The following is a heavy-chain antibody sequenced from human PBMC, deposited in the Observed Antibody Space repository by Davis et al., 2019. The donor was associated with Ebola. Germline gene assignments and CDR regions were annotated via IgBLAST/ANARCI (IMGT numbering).Heavy chain of an antibody. CDR1: GFTFSRYG. CDR3: ARDPFAGSKGSGPDF. Sequence: GGSLRLSCAASGFTFSRYGMHWVRQAPGKGLEWVAVISNDGSNKYYADSVQGRFTIHRDNPKNTLYLRMTSLRAEDTAVYYCARDPFAGSKGSGPDFWGQGTLVTVSS. D-gene: IGHD1-26*01. CDR2: ISNDGSNK. J-gene: IGHJ4*02. V-gene: IGHV3-30*03.